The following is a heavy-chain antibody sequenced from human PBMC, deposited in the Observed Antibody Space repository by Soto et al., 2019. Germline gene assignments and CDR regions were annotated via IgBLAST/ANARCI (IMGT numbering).Heavy chain of an antibody. CDR2: ISGYNGNT. Sequence: AVKVTSEAPVCTITSSGFHWLRQAPGQGLEWMGWISGYNGNTHYAQKFQGRVTMTTDTSTTAAYMDLRNLRSDDTAVYYCGRERDGSSWSSAEYLQHWG. J-gene: IGHJ1*01. CDR3: GRERDGSSWSSAEYLQH. V-gene: IGHV1-18*04. CDR1: VCTITSSG. D-gene: IGHD6-13*01.